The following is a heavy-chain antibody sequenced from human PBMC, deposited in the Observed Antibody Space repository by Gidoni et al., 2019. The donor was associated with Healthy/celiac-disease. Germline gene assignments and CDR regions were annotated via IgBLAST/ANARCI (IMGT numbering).Heavy chain of an antibody. J-gene: IGHJ6*02. CDR3: ARDRYCSSTSCSMPGPYGMDV. Sequence: QVQLQESGPGLVKPSQTLSLTCTVSGGSISRGDYYWSWIRQPPGKGLEWIGYIYYSGSTYYNPSLKSRVTISVDTSKNQFSLKLSSVTAADTAVYYCARDRYCSSTSCSMPGPYGMDVWGQGTTVTVSS. V-gene: IGHV4-30-4*01. CDR1: GGSISRGDYY. D-gene: IGHD2-2*01. CDR2: IYYSGST.